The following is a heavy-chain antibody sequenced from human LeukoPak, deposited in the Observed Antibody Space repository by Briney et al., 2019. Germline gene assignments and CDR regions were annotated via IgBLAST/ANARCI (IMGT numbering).Heavy chain of an antibody. Sequence: ASVKVSCKASEYTFSVYHIHWVRQAPGQGLEWMGWISAYNGNTNYAQKLRGRVTMTTDTSTSTAYMELRSLRSDDTAVYYCARVVVVPAVMPGYYFDYWGQGTLVTVSS. D-gene: IGHD2-2*01. J-gene: IGHJ4*02. CDR1: EYTFSVYH. CDR2: ISAYNGNT. V-gene: IGHV1-18*04. CDR3: ARVVVVPAVMPGYYFDY.